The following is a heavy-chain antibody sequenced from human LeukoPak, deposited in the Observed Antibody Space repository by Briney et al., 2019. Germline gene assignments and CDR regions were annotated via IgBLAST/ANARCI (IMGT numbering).Heavy chain of an antibody. J-gene: IGHJ6*02. CDR2: IYYSGNT. D-gene: IGHD3-10*01. CDR1: GGSISSSSYY. CDR3: ARHPTYYYGSGSYRAYGMDV. V-gene: IGHV4-39*01. Sequence: PAETLSLTCTVSGGSISSSSYYWGWIRQPPGKGLEWIGSIYYSGNTYYNPSLKSRVTISVHTSKNQYSLKLSSVTAADTAVYYCARHPTYYYGSGSYRAYGMDVWGQGTTVTVSS.